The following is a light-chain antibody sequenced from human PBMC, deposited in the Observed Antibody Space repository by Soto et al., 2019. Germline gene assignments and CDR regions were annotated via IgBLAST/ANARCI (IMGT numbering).Light chain of an antibody. CDR2: DAS. J-gene: IGKJ1*01. V-gene: IGKV3-11*01. CDR1: QRIGSY. Sequence: EIVLTQSPGTLSLSPGERATLSCRARQRIGSYLAWYQQKPGQTPRLLIYDASNRATGIPARFSGSGSGTDFTLTISSLEPEDFAVYYCQQRSNWPPTWTFGQGTKVEIK. CDR3: QQRSNWPPTWT.